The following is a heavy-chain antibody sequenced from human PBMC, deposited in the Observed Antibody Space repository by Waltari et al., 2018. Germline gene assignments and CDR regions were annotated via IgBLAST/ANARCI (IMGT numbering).Heavy chain of an antibody. CDR3: ARPSRQLLKSYYYGMDV. CDR1: GYSFTSYW. V-gene: IGHV5-51*03. Sequence: EVQLVQSGAEVKKPGESLKISCKGSGYSFTSYWIGWVRQMPGKGLEWRGIIYPGDSDTRYRPSFQAQVTISADKSISTAYLQWSSLKASDTAMYYCARPSRQLLKSYYYGMDVWGQGTTVTVSS. J-gene: IGHJ6*02. D-gene: IGHD2-2*01. CDR2: IYPGDSDT.